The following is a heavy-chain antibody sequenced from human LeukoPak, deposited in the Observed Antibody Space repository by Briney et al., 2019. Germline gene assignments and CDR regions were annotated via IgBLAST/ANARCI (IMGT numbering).Heavy chain of an antibody. V-gene: IGHV3-7*01. D-gene: IGHD3-3*01. J-gene: IGHJ6*02. CDR3: ARDLWSGYYTEENYYYHYGMDV. CDR1: GFTFSSYW. CDR2: IKQDGSEK. Sequence: GGSLRLSCAASGFTFSSYWMSWVRQAPGKGLEWVANIKQDGSEKYYVDSVKGRFTISRDNAKNSLYLQMNSLRAEDTAVYYCARDLWSGYYTEENYYYHYGMDVWGQGTTVTVSS.